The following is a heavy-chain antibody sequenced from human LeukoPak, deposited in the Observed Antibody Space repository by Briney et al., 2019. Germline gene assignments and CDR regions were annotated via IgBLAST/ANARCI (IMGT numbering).Heavy chain of an antibody. CDR2: INPSGGST. D-gene: IGHD3-3*01. Sequence: SVKVSCKASGYTFTSYYMHWVRQAPGQGLEWMGIINPSGGSTSYAQKFQGRVTMTRDTSTSTVYMELSSLRSEDTAVYYCARLARGKYYDFWSGYYLFDYWGQGTLVTVSS. J-gene: IGHJ4*02. CDR1: GYTFTSYY. CDR3: ARLARGKYYDFWSGYYLFDY. V-gene: IGHV1-46*01.